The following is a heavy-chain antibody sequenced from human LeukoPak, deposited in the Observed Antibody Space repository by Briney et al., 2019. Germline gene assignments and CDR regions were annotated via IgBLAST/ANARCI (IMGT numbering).Heavy chain of an antibody. J-gene: IGHJ3*02. V-gene: IGHV3-48*02. CDR2: ITTTSTSK. D-gene: IGHD4-11*01. CDR1: GFAFSSYS. Sequence: GGSLRLSCAASGFAFSSYSMNWVRQAPGKGLQWVSSITTTSTSKYYADSVKGRFTISRDNAKNSLYLQMDSLRDEDTAVYYCVRDAAYSAFNMWGQGTMVTVSS. CDR3: VRDAAYSAFNM.